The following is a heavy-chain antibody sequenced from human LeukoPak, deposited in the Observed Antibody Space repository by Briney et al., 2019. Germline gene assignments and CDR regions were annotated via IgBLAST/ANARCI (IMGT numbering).Heavy chain of an antibody. CDR1: GFTFRQYA. Sequence: GGSLRLSCAASGFTFRQYAMTWVRQAPGKGLEWVSRVSGNGGSTYYADSVKGRFTISRDNSKNTLYLQMNSLRAEDTAIYYCAKDLPDTAMVTPPYYDYWGQGTLVTVSS. CDR2: VSGNGGST. CDR3: AKDLPDTAMVTPPYYDY. D-gene: IGHD5-18*01. V-gene: IGHV3-23*01. J-gene: IGHJ4*02.